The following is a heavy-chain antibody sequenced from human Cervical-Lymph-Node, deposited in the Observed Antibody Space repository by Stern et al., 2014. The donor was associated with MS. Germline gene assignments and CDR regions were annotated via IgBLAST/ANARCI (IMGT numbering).Heavy chain of an antibody. V-gene: IGHV1-69*01. D-gene: IGHD4-23*01. CDR2: IVSIFDKA. Sequence: QVQLMQSGAEVKKPGSSVKVSCTVSGASFSTNAISWVRQAPGQGLEWMGAIVSIFDKANYAQRFRGRVTITADESTSTAYLDLSSLRSGDTAVYFCTREHHGGNFASWGQGTLVTVSS. J-gene: IGHJ4*02. CDR1: GASFSTNA. CDR3: TREHHGGNFAS.